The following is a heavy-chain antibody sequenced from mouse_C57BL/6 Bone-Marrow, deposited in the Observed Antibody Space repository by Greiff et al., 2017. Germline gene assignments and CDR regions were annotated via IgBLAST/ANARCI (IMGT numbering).Heavy chain of an antibody. D-gene: IGHD2-5*01. V-gene: IGHV1-55*01. CDR2: IYPGSGST. J-gene: IGHJ4*01. Sequence: QVQLQQPGAELVKPGASVKMSCKASGYTFTIYWITWVKQRPGQGLEWIGDIYPGSGSTNYNEKFKSKATLTVDTSSSTAYMQLSSLTSEDSAVYYCAAYYSNLYYAMDYWGQGTSVTVSS. CDR1: GYTFTIYW. CDR3: AAYYSNLYYAMDY.